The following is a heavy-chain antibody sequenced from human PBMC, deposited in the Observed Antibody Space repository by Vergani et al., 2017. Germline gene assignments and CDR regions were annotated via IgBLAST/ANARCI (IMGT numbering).Heavy chain of an antibody. CDR2: ISGSGGST. Sequence: EVQLLESGGGLVQPGGSLRLSCAASGFTFSSYAMSWVRQAPGKGREWVSAISGSGGSTYYADSLKGRFTISRDNAKTKLYLQMNSLRAEDTAVYYCAKGSTPYGDYYYCYYMDVGGKGTTVTGSS. D-gene: IGHD4-17*01. V-gene: IGHV3-23*01. CDR1: GFTFSSYA. CDR3: AKGSTPYGDYYYCYYMDV. J-gene: IGHJ6*03.